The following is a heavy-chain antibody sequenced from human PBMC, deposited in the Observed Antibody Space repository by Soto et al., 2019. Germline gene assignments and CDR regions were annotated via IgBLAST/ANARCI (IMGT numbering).Heavy chain of an antibody. CDR1: GGSTSSYY. Sequence: SETLSLTCTVSGGSTSSYYWSWIRQPPGKGLEWIGYIYYSGSTNYNPSLKSRVTISVDTSKNQFSLKLSSVTAADTAVYYCARAEPPIRFLEWLYFDYWGQGTLVTVSS. CDR2: IYYSGST. V-gene: IGHV4-59*01. J-gene: IGHJ4*02. D-gene: IGHD3-3*01. CDR3: ARAEPPIRFLEWLYFDY.